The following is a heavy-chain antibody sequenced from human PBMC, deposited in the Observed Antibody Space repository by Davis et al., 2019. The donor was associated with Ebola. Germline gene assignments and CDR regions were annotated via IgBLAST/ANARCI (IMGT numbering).Heavy chain of an antibody. Sequence: AASVKVSCKASGGTFSSYAISWVRQAPGQGLEWMGRIIPILGIANYAQKFQGRVTITADKSTSTAYMELSSLRSEDTAVYYCARVMYDYVWGSYRNWYFDLWGRGTLVTVSS. CDR1: GGTFSSYA. V-gene: IGHV1-69*04. D-gene: IGHD3-16*02. CDR3: ARVMYDYVWGSYRNWYFDL. CDR2: IIPILGIA. J-gene: IGHJ2*01.